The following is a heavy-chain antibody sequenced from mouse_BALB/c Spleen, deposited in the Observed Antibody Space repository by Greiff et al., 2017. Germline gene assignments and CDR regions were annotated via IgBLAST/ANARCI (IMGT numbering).Heavy chain of an antibody. D-gene: IGHD2-2*01. Sequence: EVNVVESGGGLVQPGGSRKLSCAASGFTFSSFGMHWVRQAPEKGLEWVAYISSGSSTIYYADTVKGRFTISRDNPKNTLFLQMTSLRSEDTAMYYCARWGGYYYAMDYWGQGTSVTVSS. J-gene: IGHJ4*01. V-gene: IGHV5-17*02. CDR1: GFTFSSFG. CDR3: ARWGGYYYAMDY. CDR2: ISSGSSTI.